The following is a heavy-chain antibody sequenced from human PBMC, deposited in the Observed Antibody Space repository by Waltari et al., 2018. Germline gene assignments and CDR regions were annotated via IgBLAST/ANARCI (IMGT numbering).Heavy chain of an antibody. CDR2: IYPGDSDT. CDR3: ARLTKTEGGGWCLFFDY. J-gene: IGHJ4*02. CDR1: GYSFTSYW. D-gene: IGHD6-19*01. V-gene: IGHV5-51*01. Sequence: EVQLVQSGAEVKKPGESLKISCKGSGYSFTSYWIGWVRQMPGKGLEWMGIIYPGDSDTRYSPAVQGQVTISADKSISTAYLQWSSLKASDTAMYYCARLTKTEGGGWCLFFDYWGQGTLVTVSS.